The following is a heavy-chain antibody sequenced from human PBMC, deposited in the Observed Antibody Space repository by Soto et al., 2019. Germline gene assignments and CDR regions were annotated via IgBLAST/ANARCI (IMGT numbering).Heavy chain of an antibody. CDR3: ARAPNFCSSTSCYPPQDNWFDP. CDR2: IIPIFGTA. J-gene: IGHJ5*02. CDR1: GGTFSSYA. V-gene: IGHV1-69*13. D-gene: IGHD2-2*01. Sequence: ASVKVSCKASGGTFSSYAISWVRQAPGQGLEWMGGIIPIFGTANYAQKFQGRVTITADESTSTAYMELCSLRSEDTAVYYCARAPNFCSSTSCYPPQDNWFDPWGQGTLFTVAS.